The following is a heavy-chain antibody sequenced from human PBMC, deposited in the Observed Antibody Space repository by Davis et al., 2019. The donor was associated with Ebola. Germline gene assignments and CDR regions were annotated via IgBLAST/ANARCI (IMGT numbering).Heavy chain of an antibody. J-gene: IGHJ6*02. CDR1: GFTFSSYS. CDR2: ISSSSSYI. D-gene: IGHD2-15*01. Sequence: GGSLRLSCAASGFTFSSYSMNWVRQAPGKGLEWVSSISSSSSYIYYADSVKGRFTISRDNAKNSLYLQMNSLRAEDTAVYYCARDLVVVVAATHGYYYGMDVWGQGTTVTVSS. CDR3: ARDLVVVVAATHGYYYGMDV. V-gene: IGHV3-21*01.